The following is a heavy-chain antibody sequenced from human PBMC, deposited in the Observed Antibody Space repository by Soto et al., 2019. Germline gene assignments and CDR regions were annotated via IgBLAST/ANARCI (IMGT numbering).Heavy chain of an antibody. CDR2: IIPIFGTA. CDR3: ARGAHYYDSSGYLGNDY. CDR1: GGTFSSYA. J-gene: IGHJ4*02. V-gene: IGHV1-69*12. Sequence: QVQLVQSGAEVKKPGSSVKVSCKASGGTFSSYAISWVRQAPGQGLEWMGGIIPIFGTANYAQKFQGRVTITADESTSTAYMELSSLRSEDTAVYYSARGAHYYDSSGYLGNDYWGQGTLVTVSS. D-gene: IGHD3-22*01.